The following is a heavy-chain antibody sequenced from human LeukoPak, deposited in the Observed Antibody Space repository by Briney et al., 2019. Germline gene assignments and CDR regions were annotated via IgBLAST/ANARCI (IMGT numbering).Heavy chain of an antibody. CDR1: GGSISGSH. CDR2: LYSTGTT. Sequence: SETLSLTCTVSGGSISGSHWGWIRQPPGKGLEWIMSLYSTGTTEYNASLKSRVAMSVDTSKNQLSLKLTSVTAADTAVYYCVARPLTAPRAWFDPWGQGLLVTVPA. J-gene: IGHJ5*02. D-gene: IGHD5-18*01. V-gene: IGHV4-59*08. CDR3: VARPLTAPRAWFDP.